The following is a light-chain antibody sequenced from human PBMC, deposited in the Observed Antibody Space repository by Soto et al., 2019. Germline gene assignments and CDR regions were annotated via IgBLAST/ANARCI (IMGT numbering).Light chain of an antibody. CDR1: QSVGSN. V-gene: IGKV3-15*01. J-gene: IGKJ1*01. Sequence: IVMTQSPAPLSVSPGERATLSCRASQSVGSNLAWYQQKPGQAPRLLIYGASTRATGIPARFSGSGSGPEFTLTISSLQSEDFASYFCQQYNNWPPDRTFGQGTKVEIK. CDR3: QQYNNWPPDRT. CDR2: GAS.